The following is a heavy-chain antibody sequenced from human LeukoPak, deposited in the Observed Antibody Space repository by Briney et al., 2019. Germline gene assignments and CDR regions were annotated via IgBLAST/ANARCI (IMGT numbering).Heavy chain of an antibody. D-gene: IGHD5-12*01. V-gene: IGHV1-24*01. CDR3: ATAGVSGFRDAFDI. J-gene: IGHJ3*02. CDR1: GYTLTELS. Sequence: ASVKVSCKVSGYTLTELSMHWARQATGKGIEWMGGFDPEDGETIYAQKFQGRVTMTEDTSTDTAYMELSSLRSDDTAVYYCATAGVSGFRDAFDIWGQGTMVTVSS. CDR2: FDPEDGET.